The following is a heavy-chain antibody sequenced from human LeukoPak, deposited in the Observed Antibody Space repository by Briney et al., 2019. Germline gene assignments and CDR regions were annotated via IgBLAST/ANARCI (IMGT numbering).Heavy chain of an antibody. CDR2: INQDGSEK. V-gene: IGHV3-7*01. CDR1: GLTFRSYW. CDR3: ARERDGRFFDY. J-gene: IGHJ4*02. D-gene: IGHD5-24*01. Sequence: GGSLRLSCAVSGLTFRSYWMSWVRQAPGKGLEWVANINQDGSEKYFVDSVKGRFTISRDNAKDSLHLQMNTLRAEDTAVYYCARERDGRFFDYWGQGTLVTVSS.